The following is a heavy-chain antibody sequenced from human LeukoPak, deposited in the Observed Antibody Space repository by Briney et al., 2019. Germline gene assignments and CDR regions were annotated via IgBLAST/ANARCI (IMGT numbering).Heavy chain of an antibody. J-gene: IGHJ6*02. Sequence: GGSLRLSCAASGFTFSSYSMNWVRQAPGKGLEWVSSISSSSSYIYYADSVKGRFTISRDNAKNSPYLQMNSLRAEDTAVYYCARDFGYSYRLGMDVWGQGTTVTVSS. CDR3: ARDFGYSYRLGMDV. D-gene: IGHD5-18*01. CDR2: ISSSSSYI. CDR1: GFTFSSYS. V-gene: IGHV3-21*01.